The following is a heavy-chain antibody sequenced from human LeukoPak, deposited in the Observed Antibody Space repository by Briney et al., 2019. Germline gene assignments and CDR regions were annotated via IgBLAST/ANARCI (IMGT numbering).Heavy chain of an antibody. J-gene: IGHJ4*02. CDR3: AREGIQLWLQGRYYFDY. CDR2: INHSGST. D-gene: IGHD5-18*01. V-gene: IGHV4-34*01. CDR1: GESFSGYY. Sequence: SETLSLTCAVYGESFSGYYWSWIRQPPGKGLEWIGEINHSGSTNYNPSLKSRVTISVDTSKNQFSLKLSSVTAADTAVYYCAREGIQLWLQGRYYFDYWGQGTLVTVSS.